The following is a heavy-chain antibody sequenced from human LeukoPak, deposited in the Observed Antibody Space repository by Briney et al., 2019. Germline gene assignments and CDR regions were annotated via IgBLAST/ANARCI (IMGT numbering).Heavy chain of an antibody. D-gene: IGHD5-18*01. CDR3: ARDRGYSYTDY. J-gene: IGHJ4*02. Sequence: PSGTLSLTCTVSGGSISSYYWSWIRQPPGKGLEWIGYIYYSGSTNYNPSLKSRVTISVDTSKNQFSLKLSSVTTADTAVYYCARDRGYSYTDYWGQGTLVTVSS. V-gene: IGHV4-59*01. CDR2: IYYSGST. CDR1: GGSISSYY.